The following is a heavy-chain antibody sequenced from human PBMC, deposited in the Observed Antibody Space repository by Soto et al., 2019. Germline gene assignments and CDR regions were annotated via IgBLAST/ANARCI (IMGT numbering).Heavy chain of an antibody. CDR1: EFTFSAHG. V-gene: IGHV3-33*01. Sequence: QVLLVESGGGVVQPGRSLRLSCAVSEFTFSAHGMHWVRQAPGKGLEWVALIWNDGSNKYYADTVKGRFTISRDNAKNTLYLQMNSLRAEDTAVYYCARVPDQGGHQNLFDRWGQGTLVTVSS. CDR3: ARVPDQGGHQNLFDR. J-gene: IGHJ5*02. D-gene: IGHD2-15*01. CDR2: IWNDGSNK.